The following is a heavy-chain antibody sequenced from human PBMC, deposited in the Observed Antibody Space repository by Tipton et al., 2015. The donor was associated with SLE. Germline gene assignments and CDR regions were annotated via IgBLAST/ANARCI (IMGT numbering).Heavy chain of an antibody. CDR1: GGSISSHY. CDR3: ARDRSYGMDV. CDR2: IYYSGST. J-gene: IGHJ6*02. Sequence: TLSLTCTVSGGSISSHYWSWIRQPPGKGLEWIGYIYYSGSTNYNPSLKSRVTISLDTSKNQFSLKLSSVTAADTAVYYCARDRSYGMDVWGQGTTVTVSS. V-gene: IGHV4-59*11.